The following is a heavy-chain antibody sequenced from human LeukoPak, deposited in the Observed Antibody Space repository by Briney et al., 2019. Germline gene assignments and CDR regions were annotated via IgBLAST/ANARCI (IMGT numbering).Heavy chain of an antibody. CDR3: AREYGGHQVAFDI. CDR1: GDSISSDY. J-gene: IGHJ3*02. V-gene: IGHV4-59*12. Sequence: MTSETLSLTCAVSGDSISSDYWSWVRQPPGKGLEWIGYIYYTGSTNYNPSLKSRVTISVDTSKNQFSLKLSSVTAADTAVYYCAREYGGHQVAFDIWGQGTMVTVSS. D-gene: IGHD4-23*01. CDR2: IYYTGST.